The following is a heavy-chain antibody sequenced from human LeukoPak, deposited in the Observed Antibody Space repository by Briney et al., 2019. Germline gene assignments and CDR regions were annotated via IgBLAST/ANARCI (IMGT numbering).Heavy chain of an antibody. CDR2: MNPNSGNT. CDR3: ARGPDDIGSLVDDAFDI. J-gene: IGHJ3*02. Sequence: ASVTVSCKASGHTFTSYDINWVRQATGQGLEWMGWMNPNSGNTGYAQKFQGRVTMTRNTSISTAYMELSSLRSEDTAVYYCARGPDDIGSLVDDAFDIWGQGTMVTVSS. D-gene: IGHD2-15*01. CDR1: GHTFTSYD. V-gene: IGHV1-8*01.